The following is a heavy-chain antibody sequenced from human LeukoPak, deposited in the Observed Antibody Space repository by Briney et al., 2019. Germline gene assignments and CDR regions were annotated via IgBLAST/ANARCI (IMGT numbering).Heavy chain of an antibody. Sequence: SETLSLTCAVYGGSFSGYYWSWIRQPPGKGLEWIGEINHSGSTNYNPSLKSRATISVDTSKNQFSLKLSSVTAADTAVYYCARHTPVCSGGSCRRWFDPWGQGTLVTVSS. CDR1: GGSFSGYY. J-gene: IGHJ5*02. CDR3: ARHTPVCSGGSCRRWFDP. D-gene: IGHD2-15*01. CDR2: INHSGST. V-gene: IGHV4-34*01.